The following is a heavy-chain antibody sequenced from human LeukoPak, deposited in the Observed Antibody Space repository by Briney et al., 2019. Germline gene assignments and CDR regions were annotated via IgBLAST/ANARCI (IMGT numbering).Heavy chain of an antibody. D-gene: IGHD4-11*01. CDR1: GFTFDDYA. CDR3: AKETWSNSYSDFDY. V-gene: IGHV3-43*02. Sequence: GGSLRLSCAASGFTFDDYAIHWVLQLPVKVLEWLSFISGDGERTDYTDSVKGRFTVSTDNSKNSLYLQMNSLRSEDTALYYCAKETWSNSYSDFDYWGQGTLVTVSS. CDR2: ISGDGERT. J-gene: IGHJ4*02.